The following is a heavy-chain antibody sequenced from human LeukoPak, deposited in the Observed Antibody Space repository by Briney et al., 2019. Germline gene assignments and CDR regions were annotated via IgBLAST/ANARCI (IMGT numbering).Heavy chain of an antibody. CDR3: ARPGQLGSLYYGLDV. V-gene: IGHV4-34*01. Sequence: SETLFLTCAVYGGSFSDYYWTWIRQPPGKGLEWIGEINHIGTTNYNPSLKSRVTISGDTSKNQFSLKVSSVIAADTAVYYCARPGQLGSLYYGLDVWSQGTTVTVSS. CDR1: GGSFSDYY. J-gene: IGHJ6*02. CDR2: INHIGTT. D-gene: IGHD7-27*01.